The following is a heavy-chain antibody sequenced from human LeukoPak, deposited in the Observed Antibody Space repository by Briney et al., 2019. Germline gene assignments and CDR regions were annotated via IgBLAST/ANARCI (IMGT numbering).Heavy chain of an antibody. D-gene: IGHD2-2*01. J-gene: IGHJ5*02. CDR3: ARDSSASSWTGWFDP. CDR2: ISSNGGST. Sequence: GGSLRLSCAASGFTFSSYAMHWVRQAPGKGLEYVSAISSNGGSTYYANSVKVRFTISRDNSKNTLYLQMGSLRAEDMAVYYCARDSSASSWTGWFDPWGQGTQVTVSS. CDR1: GFTFSSYA. V-gene: IGHV3-64*01.